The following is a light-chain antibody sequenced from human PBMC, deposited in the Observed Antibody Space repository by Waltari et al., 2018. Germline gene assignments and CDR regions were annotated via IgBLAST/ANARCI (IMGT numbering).Light chain of an antibody. CDR1: GSNIGSNT. Sequence: QSVLTQPPSASGTPGQRVSISCSGSGSNIGSNTVNWYQQLPGTAPKLLIYTNDRRPSGVPDRFSGSKSGTSASLAISGLQSEDEAEYHCAVWDDSLNGPLFAGGTKLTVL. V-gene: IGLV1-44*01. CDR3: AVWDDSLNGPL. J-gene: IGLJ2*01. CDR2: TND.